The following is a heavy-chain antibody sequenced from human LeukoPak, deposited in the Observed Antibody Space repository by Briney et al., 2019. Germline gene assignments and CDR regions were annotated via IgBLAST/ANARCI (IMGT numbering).Heavy chain of an antibody. Sequence: GGSLRLSCAASGFTFSSYAMSWVRQAPGKGLEWVSAISGSGGSTYYADSVKGRFTISRDNSKDPLYLQMNSLRAEDTAVYYCARAQIQLWTTPQYYFDYWGQGTLVTVSS. D-gene: IGHD5-18*01. V-gene: IGHV3-23*01. CDR2: ISGSGGST. CDR3: ARAQIQLWTTPQYYFDY. CDR1: GFTFSSYA. J-gene: IGHJ4*02.